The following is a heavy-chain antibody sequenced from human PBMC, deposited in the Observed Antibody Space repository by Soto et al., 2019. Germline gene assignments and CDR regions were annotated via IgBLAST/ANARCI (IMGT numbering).Heavy chain of an antibody. J-gene: IGHJ6*03. V-gene: IGHV4-34*01. CDR2: INDTGNI. CDR1: GGSFSGYQ. CDR3: ARGVIVWFGELSRRGGYYYYMDV. D-gene: IGHD3-10*01. Sequence: QVQLQQWGAGLLKPSETLSLTCAVYGGSFSGYQWSWIRQTPGKGLEWIGEINDTGNINYNLSVKSRVTIFIDTPKKQISLKLSSVTAADTAVYYCARGVIVWFGELSRRGGYYYYMDVWGKGTTVTVSS.